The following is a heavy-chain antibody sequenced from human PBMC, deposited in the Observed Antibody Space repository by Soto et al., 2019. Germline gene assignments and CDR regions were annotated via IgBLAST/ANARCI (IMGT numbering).Heavy chain of an antibody. D-gene: IGHD6-19*01. CDR1: GFTLSSYG. J-gene: IGHJ2*01. Sequence: QVQLVESGGGVVQPGRSLRLSCAASGFTLSSYGMHWVRQAPGKGLEWVAVIWYDGSNKYYADSVKGRFTISRDNSKNTLYLQMNSLRAEDTAVYYCARDKGWYDPWYFDLWGRGTLVTVSS. CDR2: IWYDGSNK. V-gene: IGHV3-33*01. CDR3: ARDKGWYDPWYFDL.